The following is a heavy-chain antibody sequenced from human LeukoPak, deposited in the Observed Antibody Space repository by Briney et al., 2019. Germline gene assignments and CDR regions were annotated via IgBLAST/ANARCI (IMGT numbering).Heavy chain of an antibody. Sequence: PSETLSLTCAVYGGSFSGYYWSWIRQPPGKGLEWIGEINHSGSTNYNPSLKSRVTISVDTSKNQFSLKLSSVTAADTAVYYCARVISSWYRAWFDPWGQGTLVTVSS. CDR3: ARVISSWYRAWFDP. V-gene: IGHV4-34*01. CDR1: GGSFSGYY. J-gene: IGHJ5*02. CDR2: INHSGST. D-gene: IGHD6-13*01.